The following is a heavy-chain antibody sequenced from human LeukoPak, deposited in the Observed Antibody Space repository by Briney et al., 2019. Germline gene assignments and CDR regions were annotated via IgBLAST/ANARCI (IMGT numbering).Heavy chain of an antibody. D-gene: IGHD3-10*02. V-gene: IGHV3-48*03. CDR1: GFTFSSFE. CDR3: AELGITMIGGV. CDR2: ISTSGSTK. J-gene: IGHJ6*04. Sequence: GGSLRLSCAASGFTFSSFEMNWVRQAPGRGLEWLSHISTSGSTKYYANSVKGRFTISRDNAENSVYLQMSSLTAEDTGLYYCAELGITMIGGVWGKGTTVTISS.